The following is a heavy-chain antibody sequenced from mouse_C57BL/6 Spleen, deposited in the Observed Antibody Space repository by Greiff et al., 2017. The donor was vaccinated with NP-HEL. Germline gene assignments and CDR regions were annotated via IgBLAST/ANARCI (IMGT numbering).Heavy chain of an antibody. J-gene: IGHJ4*01. CDR3: ARRGNYYAMDD. CDR1: GYAFSSYW. CDR2: IYPGDGDT. Sequence: QVQLQQPGAELVKPGASVKISCKASGYAFSSYWMNWVKQRPGKGLEWIGQIYPGDGDTNSNGKFKGKATLTADKSSSTAYMQLRSLTSEDSAVYFCARRGNYYAMDDWGQGTSVTVSS. D-gene: IGHD2-1*01. V-gene: IGHV1-80*01.